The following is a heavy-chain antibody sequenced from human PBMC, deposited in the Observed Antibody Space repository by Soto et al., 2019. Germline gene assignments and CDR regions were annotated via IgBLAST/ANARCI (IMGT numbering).Heavy chain of an antibody. Sequence: EVQLVEAGGDWVQPGGSLRLSCAASGFTLSAYPMNWVRQAPGKGLEWVSYINNSSRIIYYADSVKGRFTISRDNAKNSLYLQMNRLRAEDTAVYFCARDQGNNWDLDYWGQGTLVTVSS. J-gene: IGHJ4*02. CDR1: GFTLSAYP. D-gene: IGHD1-26*01. V-gene: IGHV3-48*01. CDR2: INNSSRII. CDR3: ARDQGNNWDLDY.